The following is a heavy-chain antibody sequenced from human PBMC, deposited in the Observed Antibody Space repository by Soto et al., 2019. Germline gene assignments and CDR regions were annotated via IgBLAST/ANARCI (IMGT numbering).Heavy chain of an antibody. CDR2: MNPNSGNT. J-gene: IGHJ6*03. CDR3: ARASRAPVLLWFGELLPNYYYMDV. Sequence: GASVKVSCKASGYTFTSYDINWVRQATGQGLEWMGWMNPNSGNTGYAQKFQGRVTMTRNTSISTAYMELSSLRSEDTAVYYYARASRAPVLLWFGELLPNYYYMDVWGKGTKVTVSS. CDR1: GYTFTSYD. V-gene: IGHV1-8*01. D-gene: IGHD3-10*01.